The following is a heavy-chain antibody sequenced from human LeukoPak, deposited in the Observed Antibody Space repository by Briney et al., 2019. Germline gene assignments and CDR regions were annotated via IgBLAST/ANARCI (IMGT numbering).Heavy chain of an antibody. Sequence: PGGSLRLSCAASGFTFSSYSMNWVRQAPGKGLEWVSSISSSSSYIYYADSVKGRFTISRDNAKNSLYLQMNSLRAEDTAVYYCASFWPVGERGLLYDYVWGSYRKGDYWGQGTLVTVSS. CDR1: GFTFSSYS. CDR3: ASFWPVGERGLLYDYVWGSYRKGDY. D-gene: IGHD3-16*02. V-gene: IGHV3-21*01. CDR2: ISSSSSYI. J-gene: IGHJ4*02.